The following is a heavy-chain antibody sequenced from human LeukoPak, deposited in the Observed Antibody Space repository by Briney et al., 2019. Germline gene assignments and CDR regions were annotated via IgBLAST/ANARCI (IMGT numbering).Heavy chain of an antibody. Sequence: GGSLRLSCAASGFKFDDYAMHWVRQAPGKGLEWVSGISWSSGGIGYADSVKGRFTISRDNAKNSLYLQMNSLRAEDTAVYYCAKQWLVLWGQGTLVTVSS. CDR1: GFKFDDYA. D-gene: IGHD6-19*01. CDR3: AKQWLVL. V-gene: IGHV3-9*01. J-gene: IGHJ4*02. CDR2: ISWSSGGI.